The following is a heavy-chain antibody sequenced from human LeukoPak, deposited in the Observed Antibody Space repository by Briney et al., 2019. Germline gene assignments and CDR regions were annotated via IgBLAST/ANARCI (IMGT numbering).Heavy chain of an antibody. CDR3: TTLAPLEWLLYANDY. Sequence: QSGGSLRLSCAASGFTFSSYWMNWVRQAPGKGLVWVSRIASDGSSTTYADSVKGRFSISRDNAKSTLYLQMNSLRAEDTAVYYCTTLAPLEWLLYANDYWGQGTLVTVSS. V-gene: IGHV3-74*01. CDR1: GFTFSSYW. D-gene: IGHD3-3*01. J-gene: IGHJ4*02. CDR2: IASDGSST.